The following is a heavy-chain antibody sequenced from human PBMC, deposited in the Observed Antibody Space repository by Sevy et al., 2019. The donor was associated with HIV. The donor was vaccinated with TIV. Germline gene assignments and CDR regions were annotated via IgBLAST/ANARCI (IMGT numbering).Heavy chain of an antibody. CDR1: GYSFTSYW. V-gene: IGHV5-10-1*01. J-gene: IGHJ3*02. D-gene: IGHD6-6*01. Sequence: GESLKISCKGSGYSFTSYWISWVRQMPGKGLEWMGRIDPSDSYTNYSPSFQGHVTISAAKSISTAYLQWSSLKASDTAMYYCARSPYSSSGVAFDIWGQGIMVTVSS. CDR2: IDPSDSYT. CDR3: ARSPYSSSGVAFDI.